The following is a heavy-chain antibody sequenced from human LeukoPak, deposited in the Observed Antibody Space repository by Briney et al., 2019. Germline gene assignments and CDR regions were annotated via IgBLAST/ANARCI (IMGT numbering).Heavy chain of an antibody. V-gene: IGHV1-2*02. CDR1: GYTFTDYY. Sequence: ASVKVSCKASGYTFTDYYMHWVRQAPGQGLEWMGWINPNSGGTNYAQKFQGRVTMTRDTSITTAYMELRWLTSDDTAVYYCAREGLRSIAARRGTRDYMDVWGKGTTVIVSS. D-gene: IGHD6-6*01. CDR2: INPNSGGT. CDR3: AREGLRSIAARRGTRDYMDV. J-gene: IGHJ6*03.